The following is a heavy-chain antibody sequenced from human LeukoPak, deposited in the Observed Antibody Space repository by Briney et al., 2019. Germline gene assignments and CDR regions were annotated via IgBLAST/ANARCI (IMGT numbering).Heavy chain of an antibody. CDR1: GCRFATYW. D-gene: IGHD3-10*01. CDR2: IYPGDSDT. CDR3: ARSLPGTMLRGYGMDV. V-gene: IGHV5-51*01. Sequence: GGALEISFQGSGCRFATYWIGWVRRVPGKGLGLMGVIYPGDSDTRYSPSFHRQITIPADKSTSTAYLQWSSLKVSDTATYYCARSLPGTMLRGYGMDVWGQGTTVTVSS. J-gene: IGHJ6*02.